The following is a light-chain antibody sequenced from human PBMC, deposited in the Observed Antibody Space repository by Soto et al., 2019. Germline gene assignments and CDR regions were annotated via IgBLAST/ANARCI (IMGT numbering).Light chain of an antibody. Sequence: QPVLTQSPSASASLGASVKLTCTLSSGHSTYAIAWHQQQPEKGPRYLMKLNDDGSHTKGDGIPDRFSGSSSGAERYLTISNLQSEDEAEYYCQTWGTGIHVVFGGGTKLTVL. CDR3: QTWGTGIHVV. CDR2: LNDDGSH. J-gene: IGLJ2*01. CDR1: SGHSTYA. V-gene: IGLV4-69*01.